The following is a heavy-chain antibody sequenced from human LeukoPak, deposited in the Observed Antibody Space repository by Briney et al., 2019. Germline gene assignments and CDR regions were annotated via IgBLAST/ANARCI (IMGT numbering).Heavy chain of an antibody. Sequence: ASVKVSCKASGYTFTNYGINWVRQAPGQGLEWMGWISGYNGNTNYAQKLQGRVTMTTDTSTSTAYMELRSLRSDDTAVYYCARVSILNKPYWYFDLWGRGTLVTVSS. CDR2: ISGYNGNT. V-gene: IGHV1-18*01. J-gene: IGHJ2*01. D-gene: IGHD2/OR15-2a*01. CDR3: ARVSILNKPYWYFDL. CDR1: GYTFTNYG.